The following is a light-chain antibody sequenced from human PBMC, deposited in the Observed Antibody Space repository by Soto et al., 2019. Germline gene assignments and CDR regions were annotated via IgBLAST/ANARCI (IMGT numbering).Light chain of an antibody. J-gene: IGKJ4*01. CDR3: QQRAIWPLT. Sequence: EIVLTQSPATLSLSPGERATLSCRASQSVGSSLAWYRQKSGQAPRLLIYDASKTATGIPARFSGSGSGTDFTLTISSLDPEDFAVYYCQQRAIWPLTFGGGTKVEIK. CDR1: QSVGSS. CDR2: DAS. V-gene: IGKV3-11*01.